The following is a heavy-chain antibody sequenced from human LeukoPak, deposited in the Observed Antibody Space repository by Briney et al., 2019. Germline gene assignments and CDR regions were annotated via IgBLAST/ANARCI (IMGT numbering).Heavy chain of an antibody. CDR2: ISWNSGSI. D-gene: IGHD6-6*01. J-gene: IGHJ5*02. Sequence: SLRLSCADSGFTLDDYAMHWVRQAPGKGLEWVSGISWNSGSIGYADSVKGRFTISRDNAKNSLYLQMNSLRAEDTALYYCAKGKYSSSENWFDPWGQGTLVTVSS. V-gene: IGHV3-9*01. CDR3: AKGKYSSSENWFDP. CDR1: GFTLDDYA.